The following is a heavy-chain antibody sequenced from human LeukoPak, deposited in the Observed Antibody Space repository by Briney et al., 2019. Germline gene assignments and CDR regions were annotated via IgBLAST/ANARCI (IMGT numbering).Heavy chain of an antibody. Sequence: PSETLSLTCTVSGGSISSGDYYWSWIRQPPGKGLEWIGYIYYSGSTYYNPSLKSRVTISVDTSKNQFSLKLSSVTAADTAVYYCARAVLTDYPRNNFDYWGQGTLVTVSS. D-gene: IGHD3-9*01. CDR3: ARAVLTDYPRNNFDY. J-gene: IGHJ4*02. CDR2: IYYSGST. CDR1: GGSISSGDYY. V-gene: IGHV4-30-4*01.